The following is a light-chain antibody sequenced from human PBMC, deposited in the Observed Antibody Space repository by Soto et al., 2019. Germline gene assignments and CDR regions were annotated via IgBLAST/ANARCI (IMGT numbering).Light chain of an antibody. CDR3: QQYSSSSPT. CDR1: QSISSW. CDR2: GAS. Sequence: DIQMTQSPSTLSASVGDRVTITWRASQSISSWLAWYQQKPGKAPKLLIYGASSLESGVPSRFSGSGSVTEFTLTIDSLQPDDFATYYCQQYSSSSPTFGQGTKLEI. V-gene: IGKV1-5*01. J-gene: IGKJ2*01.